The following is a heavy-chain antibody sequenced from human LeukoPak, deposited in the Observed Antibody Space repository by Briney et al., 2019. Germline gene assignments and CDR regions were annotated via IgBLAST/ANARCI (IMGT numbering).Heavy chain of an antibody. CDR3: ARDGCSSTSCYRHYYYGMDV. J-gene: IGHJ6*02. D-gene: IGHD2-2*01. V-gene: IGHV4-4*07. CDR2: IYTSGST. CDR1: GGSISSYY. Sequence: PSETLSLTCTVSGGSISSYYRSWIRQPAGKGLEWIGRIYTSGSTNYNPSLKSRVTMSVDTSKNQFSLKLSSVTAADTAVYYCARDGCSSTSCYRHYYYGMDVWGQGTTVTVSS.